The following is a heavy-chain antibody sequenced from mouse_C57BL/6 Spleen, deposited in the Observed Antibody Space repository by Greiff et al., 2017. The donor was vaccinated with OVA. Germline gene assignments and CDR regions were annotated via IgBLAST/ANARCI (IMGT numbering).Heavy chain of an antibody. J-gene: IGHJ4*01. V-gene: IGHV5-6*01. CDR3: ARQGTYYAMDY. CDR1: GFTFSSYG. D-gene: IGHD2-14*01. Sequence: VQLKESGGDLVKPGGSLKLSCAASGFTFSSYGMSWVRQTPDKRLEWVATISSGGSYTYSPDSVKGRFTISRDNAKNTLYLQMSSLKSEDTAMYYCARQGTYYAMDYWGQGTSVTVSS. CDR2: ISSGGSYT.